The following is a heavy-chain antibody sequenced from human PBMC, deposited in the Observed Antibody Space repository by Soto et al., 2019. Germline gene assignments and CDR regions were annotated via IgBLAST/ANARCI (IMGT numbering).Heavy chain of an antibody. CDR1: GFTFSSFN. D-gene: IGHD6-19*01. J-gene: IGHJ4*02. CDR3: ARTTAVAGTPEFDY. CDR2: ISYEVTNT. V-gene: IGHV3-30-3*01. Sequence: QVQLVESGGGVVQPGRSLRLSCAASGFTFSSFNMYWVRQAPGKGLEWVALISYEVTNTHYADSMKGRFTISRDNSKSTLYLQMDSLRAEDTAVYYCARTTAVAGTPEFDYWGQGTLVTVSS.